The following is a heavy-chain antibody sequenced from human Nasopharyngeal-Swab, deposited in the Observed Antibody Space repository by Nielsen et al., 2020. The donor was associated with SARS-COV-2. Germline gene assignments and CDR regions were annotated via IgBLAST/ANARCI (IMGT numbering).Heavy chain of an antibody. J-gene: IGHJ6*02. Sequence: LKISCVASGFTFSSYGMHWVRQAPGKGLEWVAVIWYDGSNKDHADSVKGRFTISRDNSKNTLYLQMNSLRAEDTAVYYCARDIVPAAINYYYAMDVWGQGTTVTVSS. D-gene: IGHD2-2*01. V-gene: IGHV3-33*01. CDR3: ARDIVPAAINYYYAMDV. CDR2: IWYDGSNK. CDR1: GFTFSSYG.